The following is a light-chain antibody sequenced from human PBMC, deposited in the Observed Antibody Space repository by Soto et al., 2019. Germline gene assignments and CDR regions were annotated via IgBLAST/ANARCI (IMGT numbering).Light chain of an antibody. V-gene: IGKV1-27*01. CDR3: QGYNDAST. CDR1: QGISHF. J-gene: IGKJ1*01. Sequence: DIQMTQSPSSLSASVGDRVTITCRASQGISHFLAWYQQKPGQVPKLLTYAASILLPGVPSRFSGSGSGTDSTLTISSLQPEDVATYYWQGYNDASTFGKGTKVEI. CDR2: AAS.